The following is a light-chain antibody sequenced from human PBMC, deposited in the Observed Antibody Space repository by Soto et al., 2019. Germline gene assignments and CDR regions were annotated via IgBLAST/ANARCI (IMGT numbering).Light chain of an antibody. V-gene: IGKV3-20*01. CDR2: GAS. J-gene: IGKJ1*01. Sequence: EIVLTQSPGTLSLSPGERATLSCRASQSVNSIYLAWYQQKPGQPPRLLIYGASRRATGIPDRFSGSGSGTDFTLTISRLEPEDFEVYYCQQLSRSQSHWTFCQGTKVEI. CDR3: QQLSRSQSHWT. CDR1: QSVNSIY.